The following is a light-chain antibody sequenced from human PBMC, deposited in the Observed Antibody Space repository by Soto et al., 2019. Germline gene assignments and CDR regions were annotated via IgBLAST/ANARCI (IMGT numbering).Light chain of an antibody. Sequence: QSVLTQPPSASGTPGQGVIISCSGSSSNIGINPVNWYQQLPGTAPKLLIYTNNQRPSGVPDRFAGSKSGTSASLAISGLHSEDEGDYYCAAWDDSLNGVIFGGGTKVTVL. V-gene: IGLV1-44*01. CDR2: TNN. CDR3: AAWDDSLNGVI. J-gene: IGLJ2*01. CDR1: SSNIGINP.